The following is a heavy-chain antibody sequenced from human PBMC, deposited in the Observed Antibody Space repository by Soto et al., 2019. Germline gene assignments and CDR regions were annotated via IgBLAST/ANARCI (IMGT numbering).Heavy chain of an antibody. V-gene: IGHV1-18*04. J-gene: IGHJ6*02. CDR2: ITTYNGNT. CDR3: ARFSGGVYNTYYFYYGMDV. Sequence: GASVKVSCKASGYSFTSYCISWVRQAPGQGLDWMGWITTYNGNTKYAQDLQGRVTMTTDTSTSTAYMELRSLRSDDTAVYYCARFSGGVYNTYYFYYGMDVWGQGTTVTVSS. D-gene: IGHD2-15*01. CDR1: GYSFTSYC.